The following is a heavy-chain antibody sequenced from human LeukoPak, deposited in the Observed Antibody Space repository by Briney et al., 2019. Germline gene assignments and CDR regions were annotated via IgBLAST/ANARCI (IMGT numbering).Heavy chain of an antibody. CDR3: ARGDFDY. Sequence: PGGSLTLSCAASGFTFSSYSMNWLRQAPGKGLEWVSSISSSSSYIYYADSEKGRFNISRDNAKNSLYLQMNSLRAEDTAVYHCARGDFDYWGQGTLVTVSS. CDR2: ISSSSSYI. V-gene: IGHV3-21*01. J-gene: IGHJ4*02. CDR1: GFTFSSYS.